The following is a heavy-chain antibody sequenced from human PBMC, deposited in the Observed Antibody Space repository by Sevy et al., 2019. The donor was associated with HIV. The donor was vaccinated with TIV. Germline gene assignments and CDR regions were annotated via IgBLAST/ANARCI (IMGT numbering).Heavy chain of an antibody. CDR3: AKLLRGDYEALDI. D-gene: IGHD4-17*01. J-gene: IGHJ3*02. CDR2: ISSSGYTT. CDR1: GFTLSTYV. Sequence: GGSLRLSCAASGFTLSTYVMTWVRQAPGKGLEWVSGISSSGYTTYYADSVKGRFTISRDNSKNTLYLQMNSLRAEDTAVYYCAKLLRGDYEALDIWGQGTMVTVSS. V-gene: IGHV3-23*01.